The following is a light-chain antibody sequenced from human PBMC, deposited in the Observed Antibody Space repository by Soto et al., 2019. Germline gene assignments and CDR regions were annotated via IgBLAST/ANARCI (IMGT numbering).Light chain of an antibody. Sequence: DIQMTQSPSSLSASVGDRVTITCRASQSISSYLNWYQHKPGKAPKLLIYAASSLQSGVPSRFSGSESGTDFTLTISSLQPEDFATYYCQQSYTTPHFGQGTKQEIQ. J-gene: IGKJ2*01. V-gene: IGKV1-39*01. CDR1: QSISSY. CDR3: QQSYTTPH. CDR2: AAS.